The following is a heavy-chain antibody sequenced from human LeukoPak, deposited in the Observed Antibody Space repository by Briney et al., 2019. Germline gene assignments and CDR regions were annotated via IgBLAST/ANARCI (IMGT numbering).Heavy chain of an antibody. CDR3: ARSRGIAVAGLYNWFDP. V-gene: IGHV3-7*01. CDR2: IKQDGSEK. J-gene: IGHJ5*02. CDR1: GFTFSSYW. D-gene: IGHD6-19*01. Sequence: GGSLRLSCAASGFTFSSYWMSWVRQAPEKGLEWVANIKQDGSEKYYVDSVKGRFTISRDNAKNSLYLQMNSLRAEDTAVYYCARSRGIAVAGLYNWFDPWGQGTLVTVSS.